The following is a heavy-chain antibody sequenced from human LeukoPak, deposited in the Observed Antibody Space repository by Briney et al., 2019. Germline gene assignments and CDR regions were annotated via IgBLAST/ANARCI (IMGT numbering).Heavy chain of an antibody. V-gene: IGHV3-30-3*01. CDR1: GFTFSSYA. CDR3: ARDQDIVVVPAAMGYYFDY. Sequence: PGGSLRLSCAASGFTFSSYAMHWVRQAPGKGLEWVAVISYDGSNKYYADSVKGRFTISRDNSKNTLYLQMNSLRAEDTAVYYCARDQDIVVVPAAMGYYFDYWGQGTLVTVSS. CDR2: ISYDGSNK. D-gene: IGHD2-2*01. J-gene: IGHJ4*02.